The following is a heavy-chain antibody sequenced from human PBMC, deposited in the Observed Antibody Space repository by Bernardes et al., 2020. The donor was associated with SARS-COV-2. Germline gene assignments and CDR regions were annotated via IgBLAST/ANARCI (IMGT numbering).Heavy chain of an antibody. CDR3: AKDYCGGDCDFFDY. Sequence: GGSLRLSCAASGFTLDTFAMSWVRQVPGEGLEWVSGVSGSGDTYYADSVKGRFTISRDNSKNILFLQMNDLRAEDTAVYYCAKDYCGGDCDFFDYWGQGTVVTVSS. D-gene: IGHD2-21*02. V-gene: IGHV3-23*01. J-gene: IGHJ4*02. CDR2: VSGSGDT. CDR1: GFTLDTFA.